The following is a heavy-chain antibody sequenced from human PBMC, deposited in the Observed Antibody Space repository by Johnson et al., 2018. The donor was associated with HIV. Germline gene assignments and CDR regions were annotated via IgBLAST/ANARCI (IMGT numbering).Heavy chain of an antibody. CDR2: IDTEGSGT. CDR3: TRHTVTGDAFDI. V-gene: IGHV3-74*03. J-gene: IGHJ3*02. D-gene: IGHD4-17*01. Sequence: KGLVWVSRIDTEGSGTTYADSVKGRFTISRDNAKNTVYLQMISLRAEDTAVYYCTRHTVTGDAFDIWGQGTMVTVSS.